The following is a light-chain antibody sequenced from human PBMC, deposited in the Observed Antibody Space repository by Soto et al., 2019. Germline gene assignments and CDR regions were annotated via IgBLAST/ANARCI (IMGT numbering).Light chain of an antibody. V-gene: IGLV2-23*02. CDR3: CSYAGSGTLV. CDR1: SSDVGNYNL. J-gene: IGLJ2*01. CDR2: DVT. Sequence: QSALTQPASVSGSPGQSITISCTGTSSDVGNYNLVSWYQQPPGKAPKLMIYDVTKRPSGVSNRFSGSKSGNTASLTISGLQAEDEADYYCCSYAGSGTLVFGGGTKVTVL.